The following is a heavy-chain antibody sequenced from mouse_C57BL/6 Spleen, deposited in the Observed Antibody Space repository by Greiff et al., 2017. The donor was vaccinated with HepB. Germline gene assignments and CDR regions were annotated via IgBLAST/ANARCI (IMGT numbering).Heavy chain of an antibody. Sequence: VQLQESGAELVRPGASVKLSCKASGYTFTDYYINWVKQRPGQGLEWIARIYPGSGNTYYNEKFKGKATLTAEKSSSTAYMQLSSLTSEDSAVYVGARGYYGSRDYFDYWGQGTTLTVSS. CDR1: GYTFTDYY. V-gene: IGHV1-76*01. D-gene: IGHD1-1*01. CDR3: ARGYYGSRDYFDY. CDR2: IYPGSGNT. J-gene: IGHJ2*01.